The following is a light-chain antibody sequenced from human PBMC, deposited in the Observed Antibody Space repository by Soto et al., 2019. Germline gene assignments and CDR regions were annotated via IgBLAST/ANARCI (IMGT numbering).Light chain of an antibody. V-gene: IGKV1-33*01. CDR1: QDINTY. CDR3: QHYDNLMLT. Sequence: DIQMTQSPFSLSASVGDRVTITCQASQDINTYLNWYQQKPGKALKLLIYDASKLETGVPSRFSGGGSGTDFTLTVTSLQPEDIATYFCQHYDNLMLTFGGGTKVE. J-gene: IGKJ4*01. CDR2: DAS.